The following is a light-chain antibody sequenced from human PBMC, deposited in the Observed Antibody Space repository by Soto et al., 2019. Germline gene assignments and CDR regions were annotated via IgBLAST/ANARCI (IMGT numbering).Light chain of an antibody. Sequence: EIVMPQSPATLSVSPGERATLACRASQSVSSNLAWYQQKPGQAPRLLIYAASTRATGIPARFSGSGSGTEFTLTITSLQSEDFAVYYCQQYNNWPPWTFGQGTKVEIK. CDR3: QQYNNWPPWT. V-gene: IGKV3D-15*01. CDR2: AAS. CDR1: QSVSSN. J-gene: IGKJ1*01.